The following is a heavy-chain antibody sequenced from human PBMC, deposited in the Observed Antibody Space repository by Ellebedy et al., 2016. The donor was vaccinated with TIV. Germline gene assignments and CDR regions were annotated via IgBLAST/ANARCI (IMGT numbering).Heavy chain of an antibody. V-gene: IGHV4-34*01. CDR1: GVSFSGYY. J-gene: IGHJ4*02. CDR3: ARGIVATMFDY. CDR2: VHHSGST. D-gene: IGHD5-12*01. Sequence: MPSETLSLTCTVYGVSFSGYYWSWIRQPPGKGLEWIGEVHHSGSTNYNPSLKNRVTISVDTSKNQFSLRLSSVSAADTAVYYCARGIVATMFDYWGQGALVTVSS.